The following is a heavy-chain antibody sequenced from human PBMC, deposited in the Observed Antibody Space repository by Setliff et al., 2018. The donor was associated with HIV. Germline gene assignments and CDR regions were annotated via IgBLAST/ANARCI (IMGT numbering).Heavy chain of an antibody. Sequence: PSETLSLTCAVYGGSFSGFYWTWIRQPPGKGLEWIGEIKHGGSANYNPSLKSRVTISVDGSTNQFSLKLGSVTAADAAVYYCAKGAGFYGDYTFDYWGQGHLVTVSS. CDR2: IKHGGSA. CDR3: AKGAGFYGDYTFDY. CDR1: GGSFSGFY. J-gene: IGHJ4*02. V-gene: IGHV4-34*01. D-gene: IGHD4-17*01.